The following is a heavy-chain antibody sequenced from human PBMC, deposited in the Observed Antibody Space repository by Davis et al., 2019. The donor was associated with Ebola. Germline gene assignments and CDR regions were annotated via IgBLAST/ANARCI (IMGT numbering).Heavy chain of an antibody. D-gene: IGHD5-12*01. CDR2: INPNSGGT. V-gene: IGHV1-2*02. CDR3: ARGEATILYYYYYYIDV. Sequence: ASVKVSCKASGYTFTSYDINWVRQATGQGLEWMGWINPNSGGTNYAQKFQGRVTMTRDTSISTAYMELSRLRSDDTAVYYCARGEATILYYYYYYIDVWGKGTTVTVSS. CDR1: GYTFTSYD. J-gene: IGHJ6*03.